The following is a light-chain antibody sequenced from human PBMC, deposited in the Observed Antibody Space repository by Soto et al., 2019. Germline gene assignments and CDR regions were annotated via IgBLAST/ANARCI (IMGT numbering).Light chain of an antibody. Sequence: QSALTQPASVSGSRGQSITISCTGTSSDVGGFNSVSWFQQHPGKAPKLIIYEVSTRPSGVSNRFSGSKSGNTASLTITGLQAEDEADYYCHSFTSSNTWVFGGGTKPTVL. J-gene: IGLJ3*02. CDR1: SSDVGGFNS. V-gene: IGLV2-14*01. CDR3: HSFTSSNTWV. CDR2: EVS.